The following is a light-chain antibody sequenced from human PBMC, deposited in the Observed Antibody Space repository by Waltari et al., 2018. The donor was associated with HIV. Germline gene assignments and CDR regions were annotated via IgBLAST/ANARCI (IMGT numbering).Light chain of an antibody. Sequence: QLVLTQSPSASASLGASVKLTCTLSSAHSTYAIEWHQQQPDQGPHYLMKLNSDGSHRKGDGIPDRFSGSASGAERYLTISNVQSEDEGIYYCQTWGAGTVVFGGGTKLSVL. J-gene: IGLJ2*01. CDR1: SAHSTYA. V-gene: IGLV4-69*01. CDR3: QTWGAGTVV. CDR2: LNSDGSH.